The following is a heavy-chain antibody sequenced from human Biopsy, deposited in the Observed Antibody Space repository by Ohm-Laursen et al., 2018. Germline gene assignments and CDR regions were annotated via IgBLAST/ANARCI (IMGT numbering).Heavy chain of an antibody. V-gene: IGHV4-59*01. CDR1: GGPIINNY. J-gene: IGHJ3*01. D-gene: IGHD5-24*01. CDR3: ARDSGGMATILDAFDL. CDR2: IYFTGST. Sequence: SDTLSLTCTVSGGPIINNYWSWIRQPPGKGLEWIGYIYFTGSTNYNPSLKSRVTISVDTSKNQFSLRLSSVTAADTAVYYCARDSGGMATILDAFDLWGQGTMVTVSP.